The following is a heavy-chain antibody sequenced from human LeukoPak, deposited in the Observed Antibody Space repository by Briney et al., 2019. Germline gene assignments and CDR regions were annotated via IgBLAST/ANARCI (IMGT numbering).Heavy chain of an antibody. CDR3: AKDPTAAGNDNWFDP. J-gene: IGHJ5*02. D-gene: IGHD6-13*01. CDR1: GFTFSSYA. Sequence: GGSLRLSCAASGFTFSSYAMSWVRQAPGKGLEWVAVISYDGSNKYYADSVKGRFTISRDNSKNTLYLQMNSLRAEDTAVYYCAKDPTAAGNDNWFDPWGQGTLVTVSS. CDR2: ISYDGSNK. V-gene: IGHV3-30*18.